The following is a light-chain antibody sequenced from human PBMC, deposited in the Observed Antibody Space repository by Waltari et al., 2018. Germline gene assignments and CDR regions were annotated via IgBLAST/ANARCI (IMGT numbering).Light chain of an antibody. V-gene: IGLV1-51*02. J-gene: IGLJ3*02. CDR2: ETK. CDR1: SSNIGNSD. Sequence: QSVLTQPPSVTAAPGQKVSISCSGSSSNIGNSDVSWYQQVPGTAPKLLIFETKLRPSGIPDRFSGSKSGTSATLGITGLQTGDEANYYCGTWDTSLSAGVFGGGTKLTVL. CDR3: GTWDTSLSAGV.